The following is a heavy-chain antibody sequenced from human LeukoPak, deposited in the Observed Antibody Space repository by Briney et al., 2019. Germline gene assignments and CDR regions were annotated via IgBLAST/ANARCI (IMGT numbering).Heavy chain of an antibody. Sequence: PGGSLRLSCAASGFTLRDYYMSWIRQAPGKGLEWISYMSSTGNTIYYAESVKGRFTVSRDSANNSMSLQMTSLRAEDSAVYYRARSSSYFTYFDLRGRDTLVTVSS. D-gene: IGHD2/OR15-2a*01. J-gene: IGHJ2*01. CDR2: MSSTGNTI. CDR3: ARSSSYFTYFDL. CDR1: GFTLRDYY. V-gene: IGHV3-11*04.